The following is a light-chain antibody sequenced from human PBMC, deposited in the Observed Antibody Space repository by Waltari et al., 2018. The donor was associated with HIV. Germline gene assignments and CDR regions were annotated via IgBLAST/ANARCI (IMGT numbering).Light chain of an antibody. CDR3: CSYARTSTYV. V-gene: IGLV2-23*02. Sequence: QSALTQPASVSGSPGQSITISCAGTSSDVGGYNYVSWYQQHPCKAPKRMIYDVSKRPAGVAKRLSCSKSGNTASRTTSGLQAEDEADYYCCSYARTSTYVVGTGTKVTVL. J-gene: IGLJ1*01. CDR2: DVS. CDR1: SSDVGGYNY.